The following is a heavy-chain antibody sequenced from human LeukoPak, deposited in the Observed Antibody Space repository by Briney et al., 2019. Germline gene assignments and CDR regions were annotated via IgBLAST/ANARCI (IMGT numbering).Heavy chain of an antibody. CDR3: ASNYYYDSSGYQGGEVY. CDR2: INHSGST. Sequence: SETLSLTCAVYGGSSSGYYWSWIRQPPGKGLEWIGEINHSGSTNYNPSLKSRVTISVDTSKNQFSLKLSSVTAADTAVYYCASNYYYDSSGYQGGEVYWGQGTLVTVSS. D-gene: IGHD3-22*01. V-gene: IGHV4-34*01. CDR1: GGSSSGYY. J-gene: IGHJ4*02.